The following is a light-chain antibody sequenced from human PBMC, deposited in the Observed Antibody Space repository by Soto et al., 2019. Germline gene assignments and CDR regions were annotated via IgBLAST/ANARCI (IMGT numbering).Light chain of an antibody. CDR2: GAS. V-gene: IGKV3D-15*01. J-gene: IGKJ4*02. CDR1: QSVSSN. CDR3: QHYNNWPLT. Sequence: EIVMTQSPATLSVSPGERATLSCRASQSVSSNLAWYQQKPGQAPRLLIYGASTRATGIPARFSGSESGTEFTLTISNLQSEDFAVYSCQHYNNWPLTFGGGTKVEIK.